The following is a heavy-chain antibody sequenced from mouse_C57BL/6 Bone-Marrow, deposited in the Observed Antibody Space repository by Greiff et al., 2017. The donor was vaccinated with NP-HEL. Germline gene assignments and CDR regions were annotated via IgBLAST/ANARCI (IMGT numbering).Heavy chain of an antibody. CDR2: IDPSDSYT. CDR1: GYTFTSYW. J-gene: IGHJ2*01. D-gene: IGHD1-1*01. Sequence: QVQLQQPGAELVKPGASVKLSCKASGYTFTSYWMQWVKQRPGQGLEWIGEIDPSDSYTKYTQKFKGKATLTVDTSSITAYMQLSGLTSEDSAVYYCARTTVVARLDYWGQGTTLTVSS. CDR3: ARTTVVARLDY. V-gene: IGHV1-50*01.